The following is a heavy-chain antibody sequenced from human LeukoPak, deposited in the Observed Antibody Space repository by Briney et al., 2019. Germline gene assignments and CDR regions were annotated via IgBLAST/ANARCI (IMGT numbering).Heavy chain of an antibody. V-gene: IGHV4-34*01. CDR1: GGSFSGYY. D-gene: IGHD3-3*01. CDR3: ARTPWSGYLPPYNWFDP. CDR2: INHSGST. Sequence: PSETLSLTCAVYGGSFSGYYWSWIRQPPGKGLEWIGEINHSGSTNYNPSLKSRVTISVDTSKSQFSLKLSSVTAADTAVHYCARTPWSGYLPPYNWFDPWGQGTLVTVSS. J-gene: IGHJ5*02.